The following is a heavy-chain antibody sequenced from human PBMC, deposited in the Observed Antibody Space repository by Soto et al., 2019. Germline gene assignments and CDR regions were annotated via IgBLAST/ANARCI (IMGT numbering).Heavy chain of an antibody. D-gene: IGHD3-22*01. CDR2: INAGNGNT. V-gene: IGHV1-3*01. CDR1: GYTFTSYA. Sequence: ASVKVSCKASGYTFTSYAMHWVRQAPGQRLEWMGWINAGNGNTKYSQKFQGRVTITRDTSASTAYMELSSLRSEDTAVYYCARKGGGSGYCFDYWGQGPRVTIYS. J-gene: IGHJ4*02. CDR3: ARKGGGSGYCFDY.